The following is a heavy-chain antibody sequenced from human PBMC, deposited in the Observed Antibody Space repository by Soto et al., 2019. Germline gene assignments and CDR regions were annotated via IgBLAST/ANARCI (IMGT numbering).Heavy chain of an antibody. CDR2: ISYDGSNK. CDR1: GFTFSSYA. J-gene: IGHJ6*02. Sequence: GGSLRLSCAASGFTFSSYAMHWVRQAPGKGLEWVAVISYDGSNKYYADSVKGRFTISRDNSKNTLYLQMNSLRAEDTAVYYCARDQVVPAAHRHHYYYYGMDVWGQGTTVTVSS. CDR3: ARDQVVPAAHRHHYYYYGMDV. D-gene: IGHD2-2*01. V-gene: IGHV3-30-3*01.